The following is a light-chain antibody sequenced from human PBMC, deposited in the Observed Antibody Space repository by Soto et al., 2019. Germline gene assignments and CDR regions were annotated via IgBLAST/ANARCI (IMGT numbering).Light chain of an antibody. Sequence: EIVMTQSPATLSVSPGERATLSCRASQSVSSNLAWYQQKPGQAPRLLIYGASTRATGIPARFSGSGSGTEFTLTISRLEPEDFAVYYCQQYGSSRTFGQGTKVEFK. CDR2: GAS. CDR3: QQYGSSRT. J-gene: IGKJ1*01. CDR1: QSVSSN. V-gene: IGKV3-15*01.